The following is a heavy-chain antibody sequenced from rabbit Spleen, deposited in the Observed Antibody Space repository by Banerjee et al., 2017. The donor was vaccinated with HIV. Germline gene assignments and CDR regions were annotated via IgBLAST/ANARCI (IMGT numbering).Heavy chain of an antibody. D-gene: IGHD7-1*01. CDR2: IAAGSSGNP. J-gene: IGHJ4*01. V-gene: IGHV1S40*01. CDR3: ARFYAGYGDFGYAAM. Sequence: QSLEESGGDLVKPGASLTLTCTASGFSFSADYYMCWVRQAPGKGLEWIACIAAGSSGNPYYASWAKGRFTISKTSSTTVTLQMTSLTAADTATYFCARFYAGYGDFGYAAMWGPGTLVTVS. CDR1: GFSFSADYY.